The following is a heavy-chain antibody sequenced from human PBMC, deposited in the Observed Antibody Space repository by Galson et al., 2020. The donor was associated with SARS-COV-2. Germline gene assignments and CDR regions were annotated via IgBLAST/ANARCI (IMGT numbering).Heavy chain of an antibody. CDR3: GALAPSGFDY. CDR1: GASISSSTYY. J-gene: IGHJ4*02. V-gene: IGHV4-39*07. CDR2: IYQSGTT. Sequence: SETLSLTCTVSGASISSSTYYWGWIRQPPGKGLEWIGSIYQSGTTYYNPSLRSRVTISVDTSKNQFSLKLRLVTAADTAVYYCGALAPSGFDYWSQGNLVTVSS.